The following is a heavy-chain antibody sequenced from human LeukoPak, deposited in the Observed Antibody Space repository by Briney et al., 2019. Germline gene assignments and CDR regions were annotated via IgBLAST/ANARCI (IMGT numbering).Heavy chain of an antibody. CDR2: IYYSGST. Sequence: SEALSLTCTVSGVSISSYYWSWIRQPPGKGLEWIGYIYYSGSTNYNPSLKSRVTISLDTSKNQFSLKLSSVTAADTAVYYCARHDGSSWYYAFDIWGQGTMVTVSS. J-gene: IGHJ3*02. CDR1: GVSISSYY. D-gene: IGHD6-13*01. V-gene: IGHV4-59*08. CDR3: ARHDGSSWYYAFDI.